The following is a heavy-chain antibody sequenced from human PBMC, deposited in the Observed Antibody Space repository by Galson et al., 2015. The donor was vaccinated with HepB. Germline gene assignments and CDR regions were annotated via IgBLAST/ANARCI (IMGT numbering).Heavy chain of an antibody. CDR1: GDSISNYGYF. Sequence: LSLTCAVSGDSISNYGYFWSWIRQPPGKGLEWIGYIFHSGSTHHNPSLKSRVTISLDRSENQFSLNLSSVTAADTAVYYCAGIVVRSGAFDLWGQGTMVPVSS. J-gene: IGHJ3*01. CDR2: IFHSGST. D-gene: IGHD6-19*01. V-gene: IGHV4-30-2*01. CDR3: AGIVVRSGAFDL.